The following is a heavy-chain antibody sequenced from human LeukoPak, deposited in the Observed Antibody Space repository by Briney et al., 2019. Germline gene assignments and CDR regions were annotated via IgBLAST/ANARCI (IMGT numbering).Heavy chain of an antibody. CDR3: ARGLRAGATGR. CDR1: GFTFSSYG. J-gene: IGHJ4*02. D-gene: IGHD1-26*01. CDR2: IYSGGST. Sequence: GGSLRLSCAASGFTFSSYGMHWVRQAPGKGLEWVSVIYSGGSTYYADSVKGRFTISRDSSKNTLYLQMNSLRAEDTAVYYCARGLRAGATGRWGQGTLVIVSP. V-gene: IGHV3-53*01.